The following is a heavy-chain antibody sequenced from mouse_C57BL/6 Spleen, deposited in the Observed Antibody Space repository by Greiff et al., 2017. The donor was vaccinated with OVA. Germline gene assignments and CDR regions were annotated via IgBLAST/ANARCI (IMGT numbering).Heavy chain of an antibody. Sequence: VKLMESGAELARPGASVKLSCKASGYTFTSYGISWVKQRTGQGLEWIGEIYPRSGNTYYNEKFKGKATLTADKSSSTAYMELRSLTSEDSAVYFCAREGLRGSSYLYAMDYWGQGTSVTVSS. CDR1: GYTFTSYG. D-gene: IGHD1-1*01. V-gene: IGHV1-81*01. CDR2: IYPRSGNT. J-gene: IGHJ4*01. CDR3: AREGLRGSSYLYAMDY.